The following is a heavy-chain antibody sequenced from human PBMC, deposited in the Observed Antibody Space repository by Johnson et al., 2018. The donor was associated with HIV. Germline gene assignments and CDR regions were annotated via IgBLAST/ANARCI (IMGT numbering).Heavy chain of an antibody. Sequence: QVQLVESGGGLVQPGRSLRLSCAASGFTFSSMHWDRQAPGKGLEWVAVISHDGSHKYYADSVKGRFSLSRDISKNMLYLQMHSLRGDDTGHYLPRPGSSALDVGDSVRGLLGLRWAMWG. V-gene: IGHV3-30*03. CDR3: RPGSSALDVGDSVRGLLGLRWAM. CDR2: ISHDGSHK. J-gene: IGHJ1*01. CDR1: GFTFSS. D-gene: IGHD5/OR15-5a*01.